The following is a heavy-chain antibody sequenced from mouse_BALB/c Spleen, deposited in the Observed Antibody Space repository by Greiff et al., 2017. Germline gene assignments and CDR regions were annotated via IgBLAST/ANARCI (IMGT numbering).Heavy chain of an antibody. CDR1: GYTFTDYA. V-gene: IGHV1-67*01. CDR3: ARLYGNYDYFDY. Sequence: QVQLQQSGPELVRPGVSVKISCTGSGYTFTDYAMHWVKQSHAKSLEWIGVISTYYGNTNYNQKFKGKATMTVAKSSSTAYMELARLTSEDSAIYYCARLYGNYDYFDYWGQGTTLTVSS. CDR2: ISTYYGNT. J-gene: IGHJ2*01. D-gene: IGHD2-10*02.